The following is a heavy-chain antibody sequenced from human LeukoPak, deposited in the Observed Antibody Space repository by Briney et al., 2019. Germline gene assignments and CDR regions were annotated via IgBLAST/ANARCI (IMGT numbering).Heavy chain of an antibody. D-gene: IGHD3-3*01. CDR2: IYYSGNT. J-gene: IGHJ5*02. Sequence: PSETLSLTCTVSGGSISSTNYYWGWIRQPPGKGLEWIGTIYYSGNTYYNPSLKSRVTIFVDTSKDHFSLKLSFVTASDTAVYYCARQRSNSGYYSNWFDPWGQGTLATVSS. CDR3: ARQRSNSGYYSNWFDP. V-gene: IGHV4-39*01. CDR1: GGSISSTNYY.